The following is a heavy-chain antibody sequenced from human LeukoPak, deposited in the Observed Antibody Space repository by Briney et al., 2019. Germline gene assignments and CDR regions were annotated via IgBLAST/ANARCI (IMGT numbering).Heavy chain of an antibody. CDR1: GGSFSGYY. D-gene: IGHD5-18*01. V-gene: IGHV4-59*10. CDR3: ARDTYNYGSSAYYFDY. Sequence: SETLSLTCAVYGGSFSGYYWSWIRQPPGKGLEWIGRIYTSGSTNYNPSLKSRVTMSVDTSKNQFSLKLSSVTAADTAVYYCARDTYNYGSSAYYFDYWGQGTLVTVSS. J-gene: IGHJ4*02. CDR2: IYTSGST.